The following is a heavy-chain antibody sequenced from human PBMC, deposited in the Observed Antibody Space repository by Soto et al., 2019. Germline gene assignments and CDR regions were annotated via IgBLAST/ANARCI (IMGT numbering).Heavy chain of an antibody. J-gene: IGHJ3*02. CDR1: GYTFTSNG. CDR3: ARDRAHGLDI. Sequence: ASVKVSCKASGYTFTSNGISWVRQAPGQGLEWMGWISADTGNTNYLQKVQGRVTMTRDTSTSTVYMELRRLTSEDTAVYFCARDRAHGLDIWGQGTMVTVSS. CDR2: ISADTGNT. V-gene: IGHV1-18*01.